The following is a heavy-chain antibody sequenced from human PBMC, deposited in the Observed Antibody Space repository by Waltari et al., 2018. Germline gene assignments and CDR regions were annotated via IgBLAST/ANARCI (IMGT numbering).Heavy chain of an antibody. D-gene: IGHD4-17*01. J-gene: IGHJ3*02. V-gene: IGHV4-31*01. CDR1: GGSISSGGYY. CDR2: IYYSGST. CDR3: ARHPPDYGDARNDAFDI. Sequence: QVQLQESGPGLVKPSQTLSLTCTVSGGSISSGGYYWSWIRQHPGKGLEWIGYIYYSGSTYYTPSFQCQVTISADKSISTAYLQWSSLKASDTAMYYCARHPPDYGDARNDAFDIWGQGTMVTVSS.